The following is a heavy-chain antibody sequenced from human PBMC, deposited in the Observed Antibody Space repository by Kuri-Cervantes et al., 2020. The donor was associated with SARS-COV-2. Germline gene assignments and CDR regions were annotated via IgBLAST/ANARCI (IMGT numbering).Heavy chain of an antibody. Sequence: ASVKVSCKVSGYTLTELSMHWVRQAPGKGLEWRGGFDPEDGETIYAQKFQGRVTMTEDTSTDTAYMELSSLRSEDTAVYYCATEAYFDWLPHFQHWGQGTLVTVSS. CDR2: FDPEDGET. V-gene: IGHV1-24*01. J-gene: IGHJ1*01. CDR3: ATEAYFDWLPHFQH. CDR1: GYTLTELS. D-gene: IGHD3-9*01.